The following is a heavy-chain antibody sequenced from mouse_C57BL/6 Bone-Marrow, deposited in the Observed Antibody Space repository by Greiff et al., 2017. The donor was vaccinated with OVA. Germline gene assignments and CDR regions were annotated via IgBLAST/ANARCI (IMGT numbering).Heavy chain of an antibody. J-gene: IGHJ1*03. CDR1: GFTFSSYA. D-gene: IGHD1-1*01. Sequence: EVQVVESGGGLVKPGGSLKLSCAASGFTFSSYAMSWVRQTPEKRLEWVATISDGGSYTYYPDNVQGRFTISRDNAKNNLYLQMSHLKSEDTAMYYCARNYYGSSYGGYFDVWGTGTTVTVSS. CDR3: ARNYYGSSYGGYFDV. V-gene: IGHV5-4*01. CDR2: ISDGGSYT.